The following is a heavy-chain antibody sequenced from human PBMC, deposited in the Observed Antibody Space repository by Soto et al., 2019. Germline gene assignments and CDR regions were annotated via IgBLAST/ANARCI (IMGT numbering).Heavy chain of an antibody. J-gene: IGHJ4*02. CDR1: GFTFSSYE. D-gene: IGHD1-7*01. CDR2: ISSSGSTI. V-gene: IGHV3-48*03. Sequence: GGSLRLSCAASGFTFSSYEMNWVRQAPGKGLEWVSYISSSGSTIYYADSVKGRFTISRDNAKNSLYLQMNSLRAEDTAVYYCARDSSTERKTGTTLKPLDYWGQGTLVTV. CDR3: ARDSSTERKTGTTLKPLDY.